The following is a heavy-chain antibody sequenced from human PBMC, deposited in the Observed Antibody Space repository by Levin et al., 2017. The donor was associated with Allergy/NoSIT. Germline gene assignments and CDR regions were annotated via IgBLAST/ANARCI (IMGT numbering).Heavy chain of an antibody. CDR3: ARDRNFKCSSTSCYVAFDI. Sequence: GGSLRLSCAASGFTFSSYWMHWVRQAPGKGLVWVSRIKSDGSETNYGDSVKGRFTISRDNAKNTRYLQMNSLRAEDTAVYYCARDRNFKCSSTSCYVAFDIWGQGTMVTVSS. CDR1: GFTFSSYW. D-gene: IGHD2-2*01. CDR2: IKSDGSET. J-gene: IGHJ3*02. V-gene: IGHV3-74*01.